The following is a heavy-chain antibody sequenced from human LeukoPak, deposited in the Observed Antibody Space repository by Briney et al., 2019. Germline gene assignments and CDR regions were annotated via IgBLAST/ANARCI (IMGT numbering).Heavy chain of an antibody. Sequence: GASVKVSRKASGYTFTSYGISWVRQAPGQGLEWMGWISAYNGNTNYAQKLQGRVTMTTDTSTSTAYMELRSLRSDDTAVYYCARDTYDYVWGSPNDAFDIWGQGTMVTVSS. J-gene: IGHJ3*02. D-gene: IGHD3-16*01. V-gene: IGHV1-18*01. CDR3: ARDTYDYVWGSPNDAFDI. CDR1: GYTFTSYG. CDR2: ISAYNGNT.